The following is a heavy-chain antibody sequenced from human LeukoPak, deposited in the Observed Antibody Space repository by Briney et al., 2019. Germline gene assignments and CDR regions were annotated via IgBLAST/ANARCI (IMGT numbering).Heavy chain of an antibody. Sequence: SETLSLTCAVSGGSISSGDYYWSWIRQPPGKGLEWIGYIYYSGSTYYNPSLKSRVIISLDTSKNQFSLKLSSVTAADTAVYYCARVPGAAAGYNWFDPWGQGTLVTVSS. D-gene: IGHD6-13*01. V-gene: IGHV4-30-4*08. CDR3: ARVPGAAAGYNWFDP. CDR1: GGSISSGDYY. J-gene: IGHJ5*02. CDR2: IYYSGST.